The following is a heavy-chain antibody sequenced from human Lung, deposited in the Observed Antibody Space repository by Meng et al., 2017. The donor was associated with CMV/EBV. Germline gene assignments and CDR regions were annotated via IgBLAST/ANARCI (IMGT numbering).Heavy chain of an antibody. CDR3: ARLDDYGDTSKVDV. Sequence: ASVKVSCKTFGYTFTGYYIHWVRQAPGPGLEWMGWINPNSGDTTYAQNFQGRVTMTRDTSITTAYMELSRLRSDDTAVYYCARLDDYGDTSKVDVWGQGKRVPVSS. CDR2: INPNSGDT. CDR1: GYTFTGYY. J-gene: IGHJ3*01. D-gene: IGHD4-17*01. V-gene: IGHV1-2*02.